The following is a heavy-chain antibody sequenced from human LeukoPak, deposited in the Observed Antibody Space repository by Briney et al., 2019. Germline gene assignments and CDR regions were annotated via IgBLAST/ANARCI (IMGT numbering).Heavy chain of an antibody. CDR3: ARVDKYCSSTSCYTRFDY. CDR2: MNPNSGNT. J-gene: IGHJ4*02. CDR1: GYTFTSYD. V-gene: IGHV1-8*01. Sequence: GASVKVSRKASGYTFTSYDINWVRQATGQGLEWMGWMNPNSGNTGYAQKFQGRVTMTRNTSISTAYMELSSLRSEDTAGYYCARVDKYCSSTSCYTRFDYWGQGTLVTVSS. D-gene: IGHD2-2*02.